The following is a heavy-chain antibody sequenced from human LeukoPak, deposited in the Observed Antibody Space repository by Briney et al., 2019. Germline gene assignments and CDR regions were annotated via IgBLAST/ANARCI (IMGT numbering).Heavy chain of an antibody. CDR3: ARGRYQLLLGSYYYYMDV. V-gene: IGHV3-30*02. CDR1: GFTLSSYG. Sequence: GGSLRLSCAASGFTLSSYGMHWVRQAPGKGLEWVAFIRYDGSNKYYADSVKGRFTISRDNSKNTLYLQMNSLRAEDTAVYCCARGRYQLLLGSYYYYMDVWGKGTTVTVSS. J-gene: IGHJ6*03. D-gene: IGHD2-2*01. CDR2: IRYDGSNK.